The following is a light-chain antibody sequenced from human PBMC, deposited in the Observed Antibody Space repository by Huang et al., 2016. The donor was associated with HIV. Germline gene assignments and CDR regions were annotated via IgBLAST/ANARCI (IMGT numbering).Light chain of an antibody. J-gene: IGKJ2*01. CDR3: MQALQTPYT. V-gene: IGKV2-28*01. CDR2: LHS. CDR1: QSLLSNPGFNY. Sequence: EIVMTQSPVFLSITPGEPAAISCSSNQSLLSNPGFNYLDWYLQRPGQSPKLLIYLHSKRAAGVHDRFSGSGSGTYFTFNISRVEAEDVGLYYCMQALQTPYTFGQGTKLEI.